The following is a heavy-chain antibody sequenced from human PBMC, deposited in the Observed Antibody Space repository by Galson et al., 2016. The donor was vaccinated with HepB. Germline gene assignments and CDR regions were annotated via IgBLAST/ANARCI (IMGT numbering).Heavy chain of an antibody. D-gene: IGHD1-26*01. V-gene: IGHV3-74*01. J-gene: IGHJ6*02. Sequence: SLRLSCAASGFTFSSYWLYWVRQAPGKGLVWVSRIDSDGITTAYADSMKGRFTISRDNAKNTLYLQMNSLSAEDTAVYYCATGGGRRSKYYGMDVWGHGTMVTVSS. CDR1: GFTFSSYW. CDR2: IDSDGITT. CDR3: ATGGGRRSKYYGMDV.